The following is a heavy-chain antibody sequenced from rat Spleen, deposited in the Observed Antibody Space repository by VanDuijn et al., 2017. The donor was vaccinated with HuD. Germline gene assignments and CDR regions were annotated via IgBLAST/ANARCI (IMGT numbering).Heavy chain of an antibody. CDR1: GFTFSDYY. J-gene: IGHJ3*01. CDR3: TTWFAY. Sequence: EVQLAESGGGLVQPGRSLKLSCAASGFTFSDYYMAWVRQAPKKGLEWVASISYEGSSTYYGDSVKGRFTISRDNAKSTLYLQMDSLRSEDTATYYCTTWFAYWGQGTLVTVSS. CDR2: ISYEGSST. V-gene: IGHV5-22*01.